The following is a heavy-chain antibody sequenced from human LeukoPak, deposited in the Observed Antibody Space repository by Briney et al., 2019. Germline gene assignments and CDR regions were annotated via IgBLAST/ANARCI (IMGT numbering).Heavy chain of an antibody. Sequence: GGSLRLSCAASGFTFSIHYMSWIRQAPGKGLEWVSYIYNSGDTTYYADSVKGRFTTSRDNAKNSGYLQMNSMRAEDTAVYYCARGHYGLDVWGQGTTVTVSS. CDR3: ARGHYGLDV. V-gene: IGHV3-11*01. J-gene: IGHJ6*02. CDR2: IYNSGDTT. CDR1: GFTFSIHY.